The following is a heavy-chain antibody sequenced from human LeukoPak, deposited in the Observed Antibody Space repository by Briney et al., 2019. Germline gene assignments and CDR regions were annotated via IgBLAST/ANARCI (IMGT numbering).Heavy chain of an antibody. CDR3: AKEAVRSSIAVAGTRYFQH. J-gene: IGHJ1*01. CDR2: ISYSGGA. CDR1: GGSTSSHY. V-gene: IGHV4-59*11. Sequence: SETLSLTCTVSGGSTSSHYWSWIRQPPGKGLEWIGYISYSGGANYNPSLKRRVTISVDTSKNQFSLKLSSVTAADTAVYYCAKEAVRSSIAVAGTRYFQHWGQGTLVTVSS. D-gene: IGHD6-13*01.